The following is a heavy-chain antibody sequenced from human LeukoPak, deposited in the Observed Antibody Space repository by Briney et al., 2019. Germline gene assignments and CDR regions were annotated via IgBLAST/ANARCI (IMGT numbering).Heavy chain of an antibody. Sequence: PGGSLRLSCAASGFSFSSYAMSWVRQAPGKGLEWVSAIRDSGGSTYYADSVKGRFTISRDNSQNTLYLQMNSLRAEDTALYYCAKDMGITMVRGVITAQPFDYWGQGTLVTVSS. CDR1: GFSFSSYA. D-gene: IGHD3-10*01. J-gene: IGHJ4*02. CDR2: IRDSGGST. V-gene: IGHV3-23*01. CDR3: AKDMGITMVRGVITAQPFDY.